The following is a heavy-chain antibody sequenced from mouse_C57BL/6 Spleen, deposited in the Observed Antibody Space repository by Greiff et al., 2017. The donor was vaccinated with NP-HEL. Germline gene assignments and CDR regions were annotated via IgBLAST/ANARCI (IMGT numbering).Heavy chain of an antibody. CDR3: ARGGDLLRRGYWYFDV. CDR2: IYPGDGDT. Sequence: QVQLQQSGAELVKPGASVKISCKASGYAFSSYWMNWVKQRPGKGLEWIGQIYPGDGDTNYNGKFKGKATLTADKSSSTAYMQLSSLTSEDSAVYFCARGGDLLRRGYWYFDVWGTGTTVTVSS. D-gene: IGHD1-1*01. CDR1: GYAFSSYW. V-gene: IGHV1-80*01. J-gene: IGHJ1*03.